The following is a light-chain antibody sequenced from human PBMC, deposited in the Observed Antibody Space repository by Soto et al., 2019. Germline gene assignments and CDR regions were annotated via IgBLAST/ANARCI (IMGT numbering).Light chain of an antibody. CDR3: QSYDSSDVV. J-gene: IGLJ2*01. V-gene: IGLV1-40*01. Sequence: QSVLTQPPSVSGAPGQRVTISCTGSSSNIGAGYDVHWYQQLPGTAPKLLIXXXXXXXXXXXXXXXXSKSGTSASLAITGXXXXXXXXYYCQSYDSSDVVFGGGTKVTVL. CDR1: SSNIGAGYD. CDR2: XXX.